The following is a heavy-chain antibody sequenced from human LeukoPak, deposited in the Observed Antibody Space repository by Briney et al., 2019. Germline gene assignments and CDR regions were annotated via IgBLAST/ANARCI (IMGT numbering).Heavy chain of an antibody. Sequence: SEPLSLTCTVSGGSISSYYWSWIRQPAGKGLEWIGYIYYSGSTNYNPSLKSRVTISVDTSKNQFSLKLSSVTAADTAVYYCARAVKYYYDSSGYPKWFDPWGQGTLVTVSS. J-gene: IGHJ5*02. V-gene: IGHV4-59*01. D-gene: IGHD3-22*01. CDR2: IYYSGST. CDR1: GGSISSYY. CDR3: ARAVKYYYDSSGYPKWFDP.